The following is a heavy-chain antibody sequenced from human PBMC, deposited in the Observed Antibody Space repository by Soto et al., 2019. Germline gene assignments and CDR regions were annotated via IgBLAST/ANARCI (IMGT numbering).Heavy chain of an antibody. Sequence: PGGSLRLACEASGFTFSSYWINWVRQTPGKGLEWVAVIWYDGSNEYYADSVKGRFTISRDNSKNTLYLQMNSLRAEDTAVYYCARDRGVGATKAFDYWGQGTLVTVSS. CDR2: IWYDGSNE. J-gene: IGHJ4*02. D-gene: IGHD1-26*01. CDR3: ARDRGVGATKAFDY. CDR1: GFTFSSYW. V-gene: IGHV3-33*08.